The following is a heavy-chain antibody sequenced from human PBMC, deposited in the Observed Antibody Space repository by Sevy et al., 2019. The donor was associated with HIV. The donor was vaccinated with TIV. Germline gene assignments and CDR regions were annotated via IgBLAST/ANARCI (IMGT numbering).Heavy chain of an antibody. CDR2: ISSSGSTI. CDR1: GFTFSSYE. D-gene: IGHD6-13*01. V-gene: IGHV3-48*03. Sequence: GSLRLSCAASGFTFSSYEMTWVRQAPGKGLEWVSYISSSGSTIYYADSVKGRFTISRDNAKNSLYLQMNSLRAEDTAVYYCARDSLSSSWYGWFDYWGQGTLVTVSS. CDR3: ARDSLSSSWYGWFDY. J-gene: IGHJ4*02.